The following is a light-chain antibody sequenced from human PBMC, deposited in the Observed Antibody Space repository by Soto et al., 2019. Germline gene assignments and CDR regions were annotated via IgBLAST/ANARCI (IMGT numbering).Light chain of an antibody. CDR1: SFNIENHY. CDR3: AIWDANLNGL. CDR2: LND. J-gene: IGLJ2*01. V-gene: IGLV1-47*01. Sequence: QSVLTQPPSASGTPGQSVTISCSGSSFNIENHYMYWYQQVPGTAPKLLIYLNDQRPSGVPDRFSASRSGTSASLSISGLRSEDEADYYCAIWDANLNGLFGGGTKVTVL.